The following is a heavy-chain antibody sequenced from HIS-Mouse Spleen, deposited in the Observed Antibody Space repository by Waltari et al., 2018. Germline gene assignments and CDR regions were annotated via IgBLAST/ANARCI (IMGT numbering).Heavy chain of an antibody. D-gene: IGHD6-13*01. CDR2: IYSGGST. CDR1: GFTVSSNY. V-gene: IGHV3-53*01. CDR3: ARGGLAAAGWYFDL. Sequence: EVQLVESGGGLIQPGGSLRLSGAASGFTVSSNYMSWVRKSPGKGLEWVSVIYSGGSTYYADSVKGRFTISRDNSKNTLYLQMNSLRAEDTAVYYCARGGLAAAGWYFDLWGRGTLVTVSS. J-gene: IGHJ2*01.